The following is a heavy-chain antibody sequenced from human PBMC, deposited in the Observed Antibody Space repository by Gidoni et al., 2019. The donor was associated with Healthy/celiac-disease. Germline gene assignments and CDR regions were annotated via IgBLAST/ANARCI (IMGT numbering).Heavy chain of an antibody. Sequence: EVQLVESGGGLVQPGGSLRISCAASGFTFRSNYLSWVRQAPGKGLEWVSVIYSVGSTYYADSVKGRFTISRDNSKNTLYLQMNSLRAEDTAVYYCAREMGQLGDSGYYYYYMDVWGKGTTVTVSS. V-gene: IGHV3-66*01. J-gene: IGHJ6*03. CDR3: AREMGQLGDSGYYYYYMDV. CDR2: IYSVGST. D-gene: IGHD6-6*01. CDR1: GFTFRSNY.